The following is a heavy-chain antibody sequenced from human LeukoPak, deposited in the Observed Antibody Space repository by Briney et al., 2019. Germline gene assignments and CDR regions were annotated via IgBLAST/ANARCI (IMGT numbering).Heavy chain of an antibody. J-gene: IGHJ4*02. CDR1: GFTFSSYA. CDR2: ISGSGGST. CDR3: AKETYYYDSSGSFDY. D-gene: IGHD3-22*01. Sequence: PGGSLRLSCAASGFTFSSYAMSWVRQAPGKGLEWVSAISGSGGSTYYADSVKGRFTISRDNSKNTLYLQMNSLRAEDTALYYCAKETYYYDSSGSFDYWSQGTLVTVSS. V-gene: IGHV3-23*01.